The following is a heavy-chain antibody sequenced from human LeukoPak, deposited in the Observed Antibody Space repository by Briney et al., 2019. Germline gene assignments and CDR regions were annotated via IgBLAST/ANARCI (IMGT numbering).Heavy chain of an antibody. V-gene: IGHV4-34*01. Sequence: SETLSLTCAVYGGSFSGYYWSWIRQPPGKGLEWIGEISHSGSTNYNPSLKSRVTISVDTSKNQFSLKLSSVTAADTAVYYCARGRGLRILRYFDYWGQGTLVTVSS. CDR2: ISHSGST. D-gene: IGHD4-17*01. CDR3: ARGRGLRILRYFDY. CDR1: GGSFSGYY. J-gene: IGHJ4*02.